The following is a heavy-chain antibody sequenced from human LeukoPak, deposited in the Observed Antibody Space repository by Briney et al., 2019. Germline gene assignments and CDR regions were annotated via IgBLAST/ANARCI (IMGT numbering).Heavy chain of an antibody. CDR2: IYYSGST. CDR1: GASISSYY. Sequence: SGTLSLTCTVSGASISSYYWSWIRQPPGKGLEWIGNIYYSGSTNYNPSLKSRVTISVDTSKNQFSLKLSSVTAADTAVYYCARGSASAPTFD. J-gene: IGHJ2*01. D-gene: IGHD3-3*01. V-gene: IGHV4-59*12. CDR3: ARGSASAPTFD.